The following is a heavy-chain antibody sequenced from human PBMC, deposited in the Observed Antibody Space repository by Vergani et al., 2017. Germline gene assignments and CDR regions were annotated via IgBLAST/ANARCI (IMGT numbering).Heavy chain of an antibody. CDR1: GYIFSSYG. CDR3: AKSASYYDSSGYYYFDY. V-gene: IGHV3-30*18. CDR2: ISYDGSYK. D-gene: IGHD3-22*01. J-gene: IGHJ4*02. Sequence: QVQLVESGGGVVQPGRSLRLSCAASGYIFSSYGIHWVRQAPGKGLEWVAVISYDGSYKYYADSVKGRFTISRDNPKYTLYLQMNSLRAEDTAVYYCAKSASYYDSSGYYYFDYWGQGTLVTVSS.